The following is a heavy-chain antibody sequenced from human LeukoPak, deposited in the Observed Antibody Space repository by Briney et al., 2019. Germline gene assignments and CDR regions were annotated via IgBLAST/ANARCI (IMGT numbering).Heavy chain of an antibody. V-gene: IGHV3-23*01. D-gene: IGHD3-10*01. J-gene: IGHJ4*02. CDR1: GFTFSSYA. CDR2: ISGSGGST. Sequence: PGGSLRLSCAASGFTFSSYAMSWVRQAPGKGLEWVSAISGSGGSTYYAESVKGRFTISRDKSKNTLYLQMNSLRAEDTAVYYCARVGGSGSYYNYWGQGTLVTVSS. CDR3: ARVGGSGSYYNY.